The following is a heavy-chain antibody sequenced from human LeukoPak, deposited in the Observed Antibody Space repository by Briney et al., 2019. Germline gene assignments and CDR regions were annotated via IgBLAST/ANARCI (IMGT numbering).Heavy chain of an antibody. J-gene: IGHJ4*02. D-gene: IGHD6-19*01. Sequence: SETLSLTCTVSGGSISSYYWNWIRQPPGKGLEGIGYIYYSGSTNYNPSLTSRVTISVDTSKNQFSLQLSSVTAADTAVYYCARGQWPLYYFDYWGQGTLVTVSS. V-gene: IGHV4-59*01. CDR3: ARGQWPLYYFDY. CDR2: IYYSGST. CDR1: GGSISSYY.